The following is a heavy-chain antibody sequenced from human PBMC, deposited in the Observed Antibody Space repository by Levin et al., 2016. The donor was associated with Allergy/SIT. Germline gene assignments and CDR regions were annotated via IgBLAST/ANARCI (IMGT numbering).Heavy chain of an antibody. Sequence: SVKVSCKASGFTFTSSAVQWVRQARGQRLEWIGWIVVGSGNTNYAQKFQERVTITRDMSTSTAYMELSSLRSEDTAVYYCAAHPCSGGSCYHYGMDVWGQGTTVTVSS. D-gene: IGHD2-15*01. CDR3: AAHPCSGGSCYHYGMDV. V-gene: IGHV1-58*01. CDR2: IVVGSGNT. J-gene: IGHJ6*02. CDR1: GFTFTSSA.